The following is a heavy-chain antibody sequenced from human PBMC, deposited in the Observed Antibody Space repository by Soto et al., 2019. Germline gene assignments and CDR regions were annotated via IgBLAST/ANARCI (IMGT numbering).Heavy chain of an antibody. V-gene: IGHV1-18*01. J-gene: IGHJ6*03. CDR2: ISAYNGNT. D-gene: IGHD6-19*01. CDR1: GYSFTNYG. Sequence: QDQLVQSGVEVKKPGASVKVSCKASGYSFTNYGLTWVRQAPGQGFSWMGWISAYNGNTNDAQKFQGRVTMTTDASTNTAYLELRSLRADDTAVYYCARDRGVAPPVAGNTHYYYYMDVWGKGTTVTVSS. CDR3: ARDRGVAPPVAGNTHYYYYMDV.